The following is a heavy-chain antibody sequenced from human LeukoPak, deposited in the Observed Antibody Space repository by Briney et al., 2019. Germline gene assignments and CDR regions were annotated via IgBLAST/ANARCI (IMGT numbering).Heavy chain of an antibody. CDR3: ARVDYYGSGSPKYFDY. CDR1: GYNFITYG. V-gene: IGHV1-18*01. Sequence: ASVKVSCKASGYNFITYGITWVRQAPGQGLEWMGWISAYNGHTNYAQKLQGRVTMTTDTSTSTAYMELRSLRSDDTAVYYCARVDYYGSGSPKYFDYWGQGTLVTVSS. D-gene: IGHD3-10*01. J-gene: IGHJ4*02. CDR2: ISAYNGHT.